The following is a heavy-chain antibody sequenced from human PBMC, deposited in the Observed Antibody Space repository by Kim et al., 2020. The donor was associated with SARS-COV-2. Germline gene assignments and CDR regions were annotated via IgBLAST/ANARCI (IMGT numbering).Heavy chain of an antibody. J-gene: IGHJ3*02. CDR3: ARDTALTTTFDI. Sequence: GGSLRLSCAASGFTFSSYSMNWVRQAPGKGLEWVSSISSSSSYIYYADSVKGRFTISRDNAKNSLYLQMNSLRAEDTAVYYCARDTALTTTFDIWGQGTMVTVSS. D-gene: IGHD4-17*01. V-gene: IGHV3-21*01. CDR1: GFTFSSYS. CDR2: ISSSSSYI.